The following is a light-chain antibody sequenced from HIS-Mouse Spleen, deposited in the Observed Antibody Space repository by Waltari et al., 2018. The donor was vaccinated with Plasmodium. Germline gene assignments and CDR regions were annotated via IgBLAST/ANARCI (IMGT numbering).Light chain of an antibody. CDR2: EGS. CDR3: CSYAGSSTWV. Sequence: QSALTQPASVSGSPGQSITISCTGTSSDVGSYNLVSWYQQHPGKAPKLMIYEGSKRPSGVANLFAGSKTGNTASLTNSGLQAEDEADYYCCSYAGSSTWVFGGGTKLTVL. CDR1: SSDVGSYNL. V-gene: IGLV2-23*01. J-gene: IGLJ3*02.